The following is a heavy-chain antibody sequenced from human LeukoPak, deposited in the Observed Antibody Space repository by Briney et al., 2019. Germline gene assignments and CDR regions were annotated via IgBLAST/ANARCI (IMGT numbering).Heavy chain of an antibody. D-gene: IGHD6-13*01. CDR3: ASESTAGYNSSWYGFRN. CDR2: INQEGSGK. V-gene: IGHV3-7*01. CDR1: GFTYSGYW. J-gene: IGHJ1*01. Sequence: GGSLRLSCPCTGFTYSGYWMSGLRQAGAKGLEGVANINQEGSGKYYVDSVKGRFTIYRDNDKKSLFLQMCRLRVEDTAVYYCASESTAGYNSSWYGFRNWGQGTLVSVSS.